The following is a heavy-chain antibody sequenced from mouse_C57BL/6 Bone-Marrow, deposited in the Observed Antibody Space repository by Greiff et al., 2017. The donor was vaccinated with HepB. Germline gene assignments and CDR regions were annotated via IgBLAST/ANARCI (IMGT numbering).Heavy chain of an antibody. CDR1: GYTFTSYW. Sequence: QVQLQQSGAELAKPGASVKLSCKASGYTFTSYWMHWVNQRPGQGLEWIGYINPSSGYTKYNQKFKDKATLTADKSSSTAYMQLSSLTYEDSAVYYCAGGRYSNYPDWYFDVWGTGTTVTVSS. CDR2: INPSSGYT. CDR3: AGGRYSNYPDWYFDV. D-gene: IGHD2-5*01. V-gene: IGHV1-7*01. J-gene: IGHJ1*03.